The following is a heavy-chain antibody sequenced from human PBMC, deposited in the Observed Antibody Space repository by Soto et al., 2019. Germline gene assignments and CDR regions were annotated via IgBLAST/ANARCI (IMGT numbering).Heavy chain of an antibody. D-gene: IGHD3-22*01. CDR3: ARDQNFFDSSGYYDH. J-gene: IGHJ5*02. V-gene: IGHV1-18*04. CDR1: GYTFVSYG. Sequence: QIQLVQSAAEVKKPGASVKVSCKTSGYTFVSYGISWVRQAPGQGLEWMGWISPYNGNTNFAQRFRGRVTLTTDTSPDIVYTDLGSLKSDDTAVYYCARDQNFFDSSGYYDHSGQGTLITVSS. CDR2: ISPYNGNT.